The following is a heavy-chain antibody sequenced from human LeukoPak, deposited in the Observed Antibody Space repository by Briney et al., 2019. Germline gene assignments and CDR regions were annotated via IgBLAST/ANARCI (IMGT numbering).Heavy chain of an antibody. CDR3: ARATYYHDSSCYQDY. Sequence: ASVKVSCKASGYTFTSYGISWVRQAPGQGVEWMGWISAYNGNTNYAQKLQGRVTMTTDTSTSTAYMELRSLRSDDTAVYYCARATYYHDSSCYQDYWGQGTLVTVSS. J-gene: IGHJ4*02. D-gene: IGHD3-22*01. CDR1: GYTFTSYG. V-gene: IGHV1-18*01. CDR2: ISAYNGNT.